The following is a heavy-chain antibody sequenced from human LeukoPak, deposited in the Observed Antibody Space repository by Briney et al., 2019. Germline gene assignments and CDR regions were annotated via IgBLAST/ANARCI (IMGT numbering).Heavy chain of an antibody. Sequence: PSETLSHTCTVSGGSISSYYWSWIRQPPGKGLEWIGYIYTSGSTNYNPSLKSRVTISVDTSKNQFSLKLSSVTAADTAVYYCARLAKYSSSVGLDYWGQGTLVTVSS. CDR1: GGSISSYY. D-gene: IGHD6-6*01. J-gene: IGHJ4*02. CDR3: ARLAKYSSSVGLDY. CDR2: IYTSGST. V-gene: IGHV4-4*09.